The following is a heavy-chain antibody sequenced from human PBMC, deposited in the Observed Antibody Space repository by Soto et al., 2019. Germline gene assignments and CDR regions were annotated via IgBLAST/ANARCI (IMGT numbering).Heavy chain of an antibody. Sequence: SGPTLVNPTHTLTLTCTFSGFSLSTSGMRVSWIRQPPGKALEWLARIDWDDDKFYSTSLKTRLTISKDTSKNQVVLTMTNIDPVDTATYYCARICHDDSDYFDYWGQGTLVTVSS. CDR1: GFSLSTSGMR. V-gene: IGHV2-70*04. D-gene: IGHD3-22*01. J-gene: IGHJ4*02. CDR2: IDWDDDK. CDR3: ARICHDDSDYFDY.